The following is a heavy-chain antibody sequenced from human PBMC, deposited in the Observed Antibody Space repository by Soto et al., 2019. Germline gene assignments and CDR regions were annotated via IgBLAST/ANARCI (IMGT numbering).Heavy chain of an antibody. CDR3: AREGDFTVYVSDSYYFYGMDV. CDR1: GYTFTSSD. Sequence: QVQLVQSGAEVKKPGASVKVSCKASGYTFTSSDINWVRQAPGQGLEWMGWMNPNTGNSGFAQKFQGRVTMTSDTSISTAYMELCSLRSEDSAVYYCAREGDFTVYVSDSYYFYGMDVWGQGTTVTVSS. D-gene: IGHD2-21*02. J-gene: IGHJ6*02. V-gene: IGHV1-8*01. CDR2: MNPNTGNS.